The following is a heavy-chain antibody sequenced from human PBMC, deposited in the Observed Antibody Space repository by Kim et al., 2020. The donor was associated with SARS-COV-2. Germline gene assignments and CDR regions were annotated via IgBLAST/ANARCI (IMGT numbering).Heavy chain of an antibody. V-gene: IGHV4-61*01. CDR2: IYYSGST. J-gene: IGHJ5*02. CDR1: GGSVSSGSYY. CDR3: ARDIRGWFDP. Sequence: SETLSLTCTVSGGSVSSGSYYWSWIRQPPGKGLEWIGYIYYSGSTHYNPSLKSRVTISVDSSKNQFSLKLSSVTAADTAVYYCARDIRGWFDPWGQGALVTVSS. D-gene: IGHD1-20*01.